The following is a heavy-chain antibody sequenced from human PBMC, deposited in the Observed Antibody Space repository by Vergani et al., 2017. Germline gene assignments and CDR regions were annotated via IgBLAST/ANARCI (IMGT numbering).Heavy chain of an antibody. V-gene: IGHV3-7*01. J-gene: IGHJ6*02. CDR2: IKQDGSEK. CDR3: ARDDRILYYYGMDV. CDR1: GFTFSSYW. Sequence: EVQLVESGGGLVQPGGSLRLSCAASGFTFSSYWMSWVRQAPGKGLEWVANIKQDGSEKYYVDSVKGRFTISRDNAKNSLYLQMNSLRAEDTAVYYCARDDRILYYYGMDVWSQGTTVTVSS.